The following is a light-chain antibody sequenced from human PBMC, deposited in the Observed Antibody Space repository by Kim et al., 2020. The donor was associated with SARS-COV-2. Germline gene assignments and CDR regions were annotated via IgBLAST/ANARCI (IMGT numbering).Light chain of an antibody. CDR1: ENIDTY. Sequence: SESVGDRVTITCRASENIDTYLAWYQQKPGRAPRLLIYLASNLENGVPSRFSGTGSGTEFSLSITSLQPDDFASYYCQHYSRFPYTFGQGTKLEI. J-gene: IGKJ2*01. CDR3: QHYSRFPYT. CDR2: LAS. V-gene: IGKV1-5*03.